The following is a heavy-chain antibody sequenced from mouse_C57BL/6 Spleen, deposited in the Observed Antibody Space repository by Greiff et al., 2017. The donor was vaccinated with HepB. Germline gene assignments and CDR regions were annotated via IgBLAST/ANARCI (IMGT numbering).Heavy chain of an antibody. CDR2: IFPRDGST. CDR3: ARVYYGSGGTMDD. CDR1: GYTFTSYD. Sequence: VQLQQSGPELVKPGASVKLSCKASGYTFTSYDINWVKQRPGQGLEWIGWIFPRDGSTKYNEKFKGKATLTVDTSSSTAYMELHSLTSEDSAVYFCARVYYGSGGTMDDWGQGTSVTVAS. J-gene: IGHJ4*01. D-gene: IGHD1-1*01. V-gene: IGHV1-85*01.